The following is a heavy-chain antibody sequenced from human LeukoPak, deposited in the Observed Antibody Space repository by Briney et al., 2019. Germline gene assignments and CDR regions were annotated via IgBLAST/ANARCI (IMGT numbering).Heavy chain of an antibody. CDR1: GFRFSSYW. V-gene: IGHV3-74*01. CDR2: INSDGSTT. D-gene: IGHD2-2*02. CDR3: ARASHYTIPFDS. Sequence: GGSLRLSRAASGFRFSSYWMHWVRQAPGTGLVWVSRINSDGSTTSYADSVKGRFTISRDNAKNTVYLQMNSLRAEDTAVYYCARASHYTIPFDSWGQGTLVTVSS. J-gene: IGHJ5*01.